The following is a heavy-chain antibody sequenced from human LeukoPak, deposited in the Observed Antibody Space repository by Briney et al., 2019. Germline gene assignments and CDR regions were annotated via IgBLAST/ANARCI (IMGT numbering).Heavy chain of an antibody. CDR2: IYHSGST. J-gene: IGHJ4*02. CDR1: GGSISSGGYS. D-gene: IGHD1-7*01. CDR3: ARSRITGTFFDY. V-gene: IGHV4-30-2*01. Sequence: SETLSLTCTVSGGSISSGGYSWSWIRQPPGKGLEWIGYIYHSGSTYYNPSLKSRVTISVDRSKNQFSLKLSSVTAADTAVYYCARSRITGTFFDYWGQGTLVTVSS.